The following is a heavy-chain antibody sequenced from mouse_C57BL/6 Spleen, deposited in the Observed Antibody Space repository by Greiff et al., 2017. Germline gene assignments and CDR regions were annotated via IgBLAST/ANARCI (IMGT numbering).Heavy chain of an antibody. CDR2: IYPGDGDT. Sequence: QVQLQQSGAELVKPGASVKISCKASGYAFSSYWMNWVKQRPGKGLEWIGQIYPGDGDTNYNGKFKGKATLTADKSSSTAYMQLSSLTSEDSAVYFCARPYDYNGWDFAYWGQGTLVSVSA. J-gene: IGHJ3*01. CDR3: ARPYDYNGWDFAY. CDR1: GYAFSSYW. D-gene: IGHD2-4*01. V-gene: IGHV1-80*01.